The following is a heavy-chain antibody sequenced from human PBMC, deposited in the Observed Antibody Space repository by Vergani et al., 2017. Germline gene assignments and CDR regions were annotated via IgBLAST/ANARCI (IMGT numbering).Heavy chain of an antibody. CDR2: IFPDDSDT. J-gene: IGHJ4*02. CDR1: GYRFGSSW. V-gene: IGHV5-51*01. Sequence: EVQLVQSGAEVKKPGESLKISCKGFGYRFGSSWIGWVRQMPGKGLEWMGIIFPDDSDTRYSPSFQGQVTISADKSISTVYLQWNSLKASDTAMYYCASRRTLQREFDIWGQGTLVTVSS. D-gene: IGHD5-24*01. CDR3: ASRRTLQREFDI.